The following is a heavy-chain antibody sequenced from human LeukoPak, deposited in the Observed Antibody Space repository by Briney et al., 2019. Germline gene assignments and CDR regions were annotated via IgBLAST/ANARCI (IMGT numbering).Heavy chain of an antibody. CDR3: AREEFLHEIDSSGYFVY. CDR2: VYSSGVG. D-gene: IGHD3-22*01. CDR1: GGSITGYY. J-gene: IGHJ4*02. V-gene: IGHV4-4*07. Sequence: SETLSLTCTVSGGSITGYYWNWIRQPAGQGREWLGRVYSSGVGNYNPSLTSRVTISVDTSKNQFSLKLTSLTAADTAVYYCAREEFLHEIDSSGYFVYWGQGTLVTVSS.